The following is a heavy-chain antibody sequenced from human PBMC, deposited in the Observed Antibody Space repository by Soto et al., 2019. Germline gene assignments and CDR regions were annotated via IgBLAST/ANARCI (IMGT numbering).Heavy chain of an antibody. V-gene: IGHV4-59*01. CDR2: ISYSGSP. CDR3: ARGSVGSGWKFDH. D-gene: IGHD3-22*01. J-gene: IGHJ4*02. CDR1: GDSISTYF. Sequence: SETLSLTCTVSGDSISTYFWSWIRQPPGKGLEWIGYISYSGSPNYNPSLKSRVTISVDTSKNQFSLKVNSVTAADTAVYYCARGSVGSGWKFDHWGQGTLVTVSS.